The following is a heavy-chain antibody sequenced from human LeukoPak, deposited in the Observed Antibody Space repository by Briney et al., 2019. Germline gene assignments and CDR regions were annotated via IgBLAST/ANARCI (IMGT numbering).Heavy chain of an antibody. CDR3: ARGPYSYDSSGAFDI. CDR2: IYYSGST. J-gene: IGHJ3*02. V-gene: IGHV4-39*01. D-gene: IGHD3-22*01. CDR1: GGSISSSPYY. Sequence: SETLSLTCTVSGGSISSSPYYWGWIRQPPGKGLEWIGSIYYSGSTYYNPSLKSRVTISVDTSKNQFSLKVSSVTAADTAVYFCARGPYSYDSSGAFDIWGQGTMVTVSS.